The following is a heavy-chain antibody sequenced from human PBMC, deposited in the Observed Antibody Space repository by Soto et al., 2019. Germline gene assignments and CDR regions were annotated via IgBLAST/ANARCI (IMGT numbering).Heavy chain of an antibody. CDR1: GYTFTGYY. Sequence: GASVKVSCKASGYTFTGYYMHWVRQAPGQGLEWMGWINPNSGGTNYAQKFQGWVTMTRDTSISTAYMGLSRLRSDDTAVYYCAREIRCSSTSCYYFDYWGQGTLVTVSS. J-gene: IGHJ4*02. CDR2: INPNSGGT. D-gene: IGHD2-2*01. CDR3: AREIRCSSTSCYYFDY. V-gene: IGHV1-2*04.